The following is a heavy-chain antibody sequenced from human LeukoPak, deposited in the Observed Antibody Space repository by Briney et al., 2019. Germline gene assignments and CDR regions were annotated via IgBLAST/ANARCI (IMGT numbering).Heavy chain of an antibody. V-gene: IGHV1-24*01. Sequence: ASVKVSFKVSVYIHTELSMHWVGQAAGKGLDWMGGFDPEGGETIYAQKFQGRVTITEDTSTDTAYMELSRVRYEGTAVYFCATGGYDILDGSRYWGQGTLVTASS. CDR2: FDPEGGET. CDR1: VYIHTELS. J-gene: IGHJ4*02. CDR3: ATGGYDILDGSRY. D-gene: IGHD3-9*01.